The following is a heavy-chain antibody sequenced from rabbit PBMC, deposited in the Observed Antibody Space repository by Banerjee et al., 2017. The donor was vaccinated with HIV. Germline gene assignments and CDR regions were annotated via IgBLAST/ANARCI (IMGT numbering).Heavy chain of an antibody. V-gene: IGHV1S45*01. D-gene: IGHD4-2*01. CDR2: IDTGDGST. J-gene: IGHJ6*01. CDR3: ARVLVEYDYGMDL. Sequence: QEQLEESGGDLVKPEGSLKLSCKASGFTISGYNMQWVRQAPGKGLEWIASIDTGDGSTYYASWAKGRFTISKTSSTTVTLQMTSLTAADTASYFCARVLVEYDYGMDLWGQGTLVTVS. CDR1: GFTISGYNM.